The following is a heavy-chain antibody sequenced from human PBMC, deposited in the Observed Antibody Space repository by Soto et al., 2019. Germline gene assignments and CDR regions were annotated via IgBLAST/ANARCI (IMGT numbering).Heavy chain of an antibody. D-gene: IGHD6-13*01. CDR1: RFIFSDYA. CDR2: ISYGGDNK. Sequence: QVQLVESGGGVVQPGRSLRLSCAASRFIFSDYAMHWVRQAPGKGLEWVAVISYGGDNKYYAESVRGRFAISRDNLKNTLYLQMNSQNPEDTAVYHCAKARHSTSWYGVEADFWGQGTLVTVSS. V-gene: IGHV3-30*09. CDR3: AKARHSTSWYGVEADF. J-gene: IGHJ4*02.